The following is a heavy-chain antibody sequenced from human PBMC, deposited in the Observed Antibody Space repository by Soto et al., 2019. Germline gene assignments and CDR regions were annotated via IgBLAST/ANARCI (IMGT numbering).Heavy chain of an antibody. Sequence: GGSLRLSCAASGFTFSSYSMNWVRQAPGKGLEWVSYISSSSSTIYYADSVKGRFTISRDNAKNSLYLQMNSLRAEDTAVYYCAREEYYYDSSGYSDAFDIWGQGTMVTVS. CDR3: AREEYYYDSSGYSDAFDI. J-gene: IGHJ3*02. CDR2: ISSSSSTI. D-gene: IGHD3-22*01. V-gene: IGHV3-48*01. CDR1: GFTFSSYS.